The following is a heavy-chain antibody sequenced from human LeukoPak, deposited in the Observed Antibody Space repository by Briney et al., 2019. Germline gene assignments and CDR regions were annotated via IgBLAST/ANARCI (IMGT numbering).Heavy chain of an antibody. CDR3: ARIWLRAFDI. D-gene: IGHD3-16*01. J-gene: IGHJ3*02. CDR2: IYPDDSDT. CDR1: GYSFTNYW. Sequence: GESLQISCWGSGYSFTNYWVAWVRQMPGKGVEWMGIIYPDDSDTRYSPSFQGQVTISADKSISTAYLQWSSLKASDTAMYYCARIWLRAFDIWGQGTMVTVSS. V-gene: IGHV5-51*01.